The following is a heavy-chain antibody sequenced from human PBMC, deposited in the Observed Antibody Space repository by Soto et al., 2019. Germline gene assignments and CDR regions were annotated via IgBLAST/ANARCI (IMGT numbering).Heavy chain of an antibody. Sequence: EASVKVSCKASGYTFTGYYMHWVRQAPGQGLEWMGWINPNSGGTNYAQKFQGWVTMTRDTSISTAYMELSRLRSDDTAVYYCARGWWLSKGPYYYYYYGMDVWGQGTTVTVSS. D-gene: IGHD2-15*01. CDR3: ARGWWLSKGPYYYYYYGMDV. V-gene: IGHV1-2*04. CDR1: GYTFTGYY. CDR2: INPNSGGT. J-gene: IGHJ6*02.